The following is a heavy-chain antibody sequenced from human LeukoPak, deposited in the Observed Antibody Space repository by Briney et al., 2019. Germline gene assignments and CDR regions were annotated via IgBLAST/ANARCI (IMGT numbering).Heavy chain of an antibody. CDR2: IRYDGSNE. Sequence: PGGSLRLSCATSGFTFSSNGLHWVRQAPGKGLEWAAFIRYDGSNEYYADSVKGRFTISRDNSKNTLYLQMNSLRTADNAVYYCSKPGYSGSAYGSWYFDYWGQGTLVTVSS. CDR1: GFTFSSNG. V-gene: IGHV3-30*02. D-gene: IGHD5-12*01. CDR3: SKPGYSGSAYGSWYFDY. J-gene: IGHJ4*02.